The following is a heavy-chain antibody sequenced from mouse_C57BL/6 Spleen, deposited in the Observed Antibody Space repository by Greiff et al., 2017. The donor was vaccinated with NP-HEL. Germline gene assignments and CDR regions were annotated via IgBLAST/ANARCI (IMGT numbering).Heavy chain of an antibody. CDR1: GYTFTDYY. J-gene: IGHJ3*01. V-gene: IGHV1-26*01. D-gene: IGHD3-2*02. CDR3: ARQLRDEGFAY. CDR2: INPNNGGT. Sequence: EVQLQQSGPELVKPGASVKISCKASGYTFTDYYMNWVKQSHGKSLEWIGDINPNNGGTSYNQKFKGKATLTVDKSSSTAYMELRSLTSEDSAVYYGARQLRDEGFAYWGQGTLVTVSA.